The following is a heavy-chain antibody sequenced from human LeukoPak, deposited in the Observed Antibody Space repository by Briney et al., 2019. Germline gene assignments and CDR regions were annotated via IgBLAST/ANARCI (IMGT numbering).Heavy chain of an antibody. CDR1: GFIFNNFG. Sequence: GGSLRLSCTASGFIFNNFGLMWVRQAPGKGLEWVSAISNDGGGTTYADFVKGRFTISRDNSKNTPFLQMNSLRAEDTALYYCAKGSSGYSADLWGQGTLVTVSS. D-gene: IGHD3-22*01. J-gene: IGHJ5*02. CDR2: ISNDGGGT. CDR3: AKGSSGYSADL. V-gene: IGHV3-23*01.